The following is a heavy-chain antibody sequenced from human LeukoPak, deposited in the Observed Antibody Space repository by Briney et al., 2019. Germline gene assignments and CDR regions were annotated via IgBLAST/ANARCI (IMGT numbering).Heavy chain of an antibody. J-gene: IGHJ4*02. CDR1: GGTFSSYA. Sequence: ASVKVSCKASGGTFSSYAISWVRQAPGQGLEWMGGIIPIFGTANYAQKFQGRVTITADESTSIAYMELSSLRSEDTAVYYCAREILYGSGSYNLWGQGTLVTVSS. V-gene: IGHV1-69*13. D-gene: IGHD3-10*01. CDR3: AREILYGSGSYNL. CDR2: IIPIFGTA.